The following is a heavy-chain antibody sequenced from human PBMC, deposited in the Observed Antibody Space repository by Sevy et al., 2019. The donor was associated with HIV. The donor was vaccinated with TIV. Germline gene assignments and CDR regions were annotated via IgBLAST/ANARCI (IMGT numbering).Heavy chain of an antibody. D-gene: IGHD6-19*01. CDR1: GFTFDDYA. J-gene: IGHJ3*02. Sequence: GGSLRLSCAASGFTFDDYAMHWVRQAPGKGLEWVSGISWNSGSIGYADSVKGRFTISRDNAKNSLYLQMNSLRAEDTALYYCEKDIVDEYSSGWYAFDIWGQGTMVTVSS. V-gene: IGHV3-9*01. CDR2: ISWNSGSI. CDR3: EKDIVDEYSSGWYAFDI.